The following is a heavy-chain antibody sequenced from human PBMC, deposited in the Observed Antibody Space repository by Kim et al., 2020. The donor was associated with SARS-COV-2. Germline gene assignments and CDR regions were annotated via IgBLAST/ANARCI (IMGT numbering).Heavy chain of an antibody. CDR2: ISSSGSTR. J-gene: IGHJ4*02. V-gene: IGHV3-11*01. D-gene: IGHD3-3*01. CDR1: GFTFSDYY. CDR3: AREDAYYDLWSGQPEYYFVY. Sequence: GGSLRLSCAASGFTFSDYYMSWIRQAPGKGLEWVSYISSSGSTRYYADSVKGRFTISRDNAKNSLYLQMNSLRAEDTAVYYCAREDAYYDLWSGQPEYYFVYWGQGTLVTVSS.